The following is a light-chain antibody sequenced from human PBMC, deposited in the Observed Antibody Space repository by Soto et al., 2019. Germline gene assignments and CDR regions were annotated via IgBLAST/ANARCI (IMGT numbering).Light chain of an antibody. J-gene: IGKJ1*01. CDR3: QQRSNWPRT. Sequence: EIVMTQSPATLSASPGERATLSCRASLRVSTNLAWYQQKPGQAPRLLIYGASTRASGIPARFSGSGSETEFTLTISSLQSEDFAVYYCQQRSNWPRTFGQGTKVEIK. V-gene: IGKV3D-15*01. CDR2: GAS. CDR1: LRVSTN.